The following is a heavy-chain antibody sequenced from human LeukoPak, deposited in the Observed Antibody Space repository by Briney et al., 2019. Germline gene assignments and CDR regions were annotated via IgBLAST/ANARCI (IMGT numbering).Heavy chain of an antibody. CDR3: ARDWVYKIDY. Sequence: GGSLRLSCETAGFTFSSYVMHWVRRTPGEGLVWVSRISHDGIISYADSVKGRFTISRDNAKNTLILQMNSLRVEDTAVYYCARDWVYKIDYWGRGTLVTVSS. D-gene: IGHD5-24*01. CDR1: GFTFSSYV. CDR2: ISHDGII. J-gene: IGHJ4*02. V-gene: IGHV3-74*01.